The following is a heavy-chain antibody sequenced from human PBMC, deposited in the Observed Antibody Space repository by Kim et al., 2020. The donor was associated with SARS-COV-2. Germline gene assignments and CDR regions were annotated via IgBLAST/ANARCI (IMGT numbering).Heavy chain of an antibody. CDR3: AKEPSEMATTRAYY. J-gene: IGHJ4*02. V-gene: IGHV3-23*01. D-gene: IGHD5-12*01. Sequence: ADAVKGRFTIARDNSKNTLYLQMNSLRAEDTAVYYCAKEPSEMATTRAYYWGQGTLVTVSS.